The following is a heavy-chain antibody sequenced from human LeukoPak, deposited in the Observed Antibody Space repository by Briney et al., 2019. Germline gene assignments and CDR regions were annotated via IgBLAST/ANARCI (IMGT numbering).Heavy chain of an antibody. CDR2: IYPGDSDT. CDR3: ARGNYYDSSGYKY. J-gene: IGHJ4*02. CDR1: GYSFTSYW. V-gene: IGHV5-51*01. Sequence: GESLKISCKGPGYSFTSYWIGWVRQMPGKGLEWMGIIYPGDSDTRYSPSFQGQVTISADKSISTAYLQWSSLKASDTAMYYCARGNYYDSSGYKYWGQGTLVTVSS. D-gene: IGHD3-22*01.